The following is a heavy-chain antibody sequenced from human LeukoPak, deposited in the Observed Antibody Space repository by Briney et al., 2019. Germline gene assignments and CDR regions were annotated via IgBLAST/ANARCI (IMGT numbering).Heavy chain of an antibody. J-gene: IGHJ6*03. CDR2: IYPGDSET. Sequence: HGESLKISCKGSGYSFSSYWIGWVRQMPGKGLEWMGIIYPGDSETRYSPSFEGQVTISADKSISTAYLQWSSLKASDTAMYYCARQESGSAPKYYYYMDVWGKGTTVTVSS. CDR1: GYSFSSYW. D-gene: IGHD3-10*01. V-gene: IGHV5-51*01. CDR3: ARQESGSAPKYYYYMDV.